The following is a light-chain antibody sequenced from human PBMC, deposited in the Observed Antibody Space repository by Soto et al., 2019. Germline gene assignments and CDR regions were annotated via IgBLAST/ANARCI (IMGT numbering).Light chain of an antibody. V-gene: IGLV2-14*01. Sequence: QSALTKPASVSGSPGQSITISCTGTSSDVCGYNYVSWYQQHPGKAPKLMIYDVSNRPSGVSNCFSGSKSGNTAYLTISGLQAEDEADYYCSTYTSSSTLVFGTWTKLTV. CDR3: STYTSSSTLV. CDR2: DVS. J-gene: IGLJ1*01. CDR1: SSDVCGYNY.